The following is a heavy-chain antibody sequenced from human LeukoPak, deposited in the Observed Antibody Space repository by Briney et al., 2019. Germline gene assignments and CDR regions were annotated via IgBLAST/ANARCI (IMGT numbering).Heavy chain of an antibody. CDR1: GYTFTSYA. CDR3: ARSYYYDSSGYYGTYYYYGMDV. CDR2: INAGNGNT. V-gene: IGHV1-3*01. J-gene: IGHJ6*02. D-gene: IGHD3-22*01. Sequence: ASVKVSCKASGYTFTSYAMHWVRQAPGQRLEWMEWINAGNGNTKYSQKFQGRVTITRDTSASTAYMELSSLRSEDTAVYYCARSYYYDSSGYYGTYYYYGMDVWGQGTTVTVSS.